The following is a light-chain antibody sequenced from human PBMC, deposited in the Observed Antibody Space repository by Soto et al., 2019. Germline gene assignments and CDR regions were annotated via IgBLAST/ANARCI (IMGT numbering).Light chain of an antibody. CDR1: QSISTY. CDR3: QQRRNWPPLT. Sequence: EVVLTQSPATLSLSPGERATLSCTARQSISTYLTWYQHKPGQAPRLLIYDASRRAPGIPARFSGSGSGTDFTLTISSLEPEDFAVYYCQQRRNWPPLTFGGGTKVEIK. CDR2: DAS. V-gene: IGKV3-11*01. J-gene: IGKJ4*01.